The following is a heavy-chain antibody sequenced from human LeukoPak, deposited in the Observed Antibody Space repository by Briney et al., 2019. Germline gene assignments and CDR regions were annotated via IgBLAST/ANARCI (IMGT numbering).Heavy chain of an antibody. CDR2: IYYSGST. CDR3: ARGPTPLAGVDP. CDR1: GGSISSGGYY. V-gene: IGHV4-31*03. Sequence: PSETLSLTCTVSGGSISSGGYYWSWIRQHPGKGLEWIGYIYYSGSTYYNPSLKSRVTISVDTSKNQFSLKLSSVTAADTAVYYCARGPTPLAGVDPWGQGTLVTVSS. J-gene: IGHJ5*02. D-gene: IGHD3-10*01.